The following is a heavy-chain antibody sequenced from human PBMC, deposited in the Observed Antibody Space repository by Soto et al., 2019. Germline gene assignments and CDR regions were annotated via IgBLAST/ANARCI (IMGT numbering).Heavy chain of an antibody. CDR2: ISYDGSNK. D-gene: IGHD6-6*01. V-gene: IGHV3-30*18. CDR1: GFTFSSYG. CDR3: AKASWSSSCPAQFDH. Sequence: GGSLGLCCAASGFTFSSYGMHWVRHAPGKGLEWVAVISYDGSNKYYADCVKGRFTISRDNSKNTLYLQMNSLRAEHTAAYYCAKASWSSSCPAQFDHCGHARLLTVSS. J-gene: IGHJ4*01.